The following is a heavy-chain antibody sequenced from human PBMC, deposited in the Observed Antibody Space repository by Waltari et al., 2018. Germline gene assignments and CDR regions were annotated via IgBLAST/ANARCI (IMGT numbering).Heavy chain of an antibody. CDR1: GFTFSSSA. V-gene: IGHV3-23*03. Sequence: EVQLLESGGGLVQPGGSLSLSCAASGFTFSSSALSWVRHAPGKGLEWVSVISSGGSTYYADSVKGRFSISRDNAKNTLYLQMNSLRAEDTAVYYCAKDRLTIFGVVKSFFDYWGQGTLVTVSS. D-gene: IGHD3-3*01. J-gene: IGHJ4*02. CDR2: ISSGGST. CDR3: AKDRLTIFGVVKSFFDY.